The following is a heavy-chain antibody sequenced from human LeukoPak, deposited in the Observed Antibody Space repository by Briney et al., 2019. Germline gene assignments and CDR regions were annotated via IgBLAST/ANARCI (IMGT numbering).Heavy chain of an antibody. Sequence: SETLSLTRAVDGGSFSGYYWTWIRPPPGKGLEWIGEINQSGIANYNPSLKSRVTISGDTSKKRFSLKLTSVTAADTAVYYCARGAEVLRYFSYFDYWGQGALVTVSS. CDR2: INQSGIA. D-gene: IGHD3-9*01. CDR3: ARGAEVLRYFSYFDY. CDR1: GGSFSGYY. V-gene: IGHV4-34*01. J-gene: IGHJ4*02.